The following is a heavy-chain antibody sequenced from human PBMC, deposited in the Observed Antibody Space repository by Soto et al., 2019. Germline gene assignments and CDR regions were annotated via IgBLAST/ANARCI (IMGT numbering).Heavy chain of an antibody. Sequence: QVQLQESGPGLVKPSQTLSLTCTVSGASLSTVCDYYWSWIRQHPGKGLECIWYIHSIGTAYYNPSLESRVTILVDTSQNHFSLEVKSVAAADTAVYYCARVLGSRVIVPDVYYMDVWGKGTTVTVSS. CDR1: GASLSTVCDYY. CDR3: ARVLGSRVIVPDVYYMDV. V-gene: IGHV4-31*03. J-gene: IGHJ6*03. CDR2: IHSIGTA. D-gene: IGHD2-2*01.